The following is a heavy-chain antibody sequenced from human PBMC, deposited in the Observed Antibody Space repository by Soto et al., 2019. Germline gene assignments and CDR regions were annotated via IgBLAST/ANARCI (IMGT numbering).Heavy chain of an antibody. J-gene: IGHJ4*02. CDR1: GGSINSSYW. CDR3: AREVSAIQAFDY. Sequence: QVQLQESGPGLVKPSETLSLTCVVSGGSINSSYWWNWVRQLPGKGLEWIGEISHGGSTNFNPSLKSRATKSVDKSKNHLSLKLDSVTAADTAVYYCAREVSAIQAFDYWGQGTLVTVSS. CDR2: ISHGGST. V-gene: IGHV4-4*02. D-gene: IGHD2-21*01.